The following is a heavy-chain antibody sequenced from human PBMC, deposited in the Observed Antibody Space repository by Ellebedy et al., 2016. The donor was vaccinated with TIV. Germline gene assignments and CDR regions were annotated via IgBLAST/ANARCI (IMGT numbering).Heavy chain of an antibody. CDR1: GFSLSTLPVS. V-gene: IGHV2-5*01. D-gene: IGHD4-17*01. Sequence: SGPTLVKPTHTLTLTCPFSGFSLSTLPVSVGWVRQPPGRTPEWLPFFHGNDDKRYSPSLRSRLTISKDTSKNQVVLTLTNMDPVDTATHYCVHRTTVTSGDYWGQGTLVTVSS. CDR3: VHRTTVTSGDY. J-gene: IGHJ4*02. CDR2: FHGNDDK.